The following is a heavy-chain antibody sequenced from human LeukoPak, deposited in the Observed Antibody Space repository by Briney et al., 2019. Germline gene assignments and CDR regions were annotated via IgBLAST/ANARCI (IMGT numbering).Heavy chain of an antibody. CDR2: VSSDGNKK. J-gene: IGHJ5*02. V-gene: IGHV3-30-3*01. Sequence: GGSLRLSCGASGFTFSSHAMHWVRQAPGKGLEWVAVVSSDGNKKFYADSVTGRFIISRDNPKNTVDLQMNSLRPEDTAVYYCARRGVVGASRWSWFDPWGQGTLVTVSS. D-gene: IGHD1-26*01. CDR1: GFTFSSHA. CDR3: ARRGVVGASRWSWFDP.